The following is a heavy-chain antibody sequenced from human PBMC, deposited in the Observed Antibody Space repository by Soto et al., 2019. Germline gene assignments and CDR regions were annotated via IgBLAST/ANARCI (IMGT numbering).Heavy chain of an antibody. CDR3: AGSSAAAGPYYYGMDV. Sequence: GESLKISCKGSGYSFTSYWIGWVRQMPGKGLEWMGRIDPSDSYTNYSPSFQGHVTISADKSISTAYLQWSSLKASDTAMYYCAGSSAAAGPYYYGMDVWGQGTTVTVSS. J-gene: IGHJ6*02. CDR2: IDPSDSYT. D-gene: IGHD6-13*01. V-gene: IGHV5-10-1*01. CDR1: GYSFTSYW.